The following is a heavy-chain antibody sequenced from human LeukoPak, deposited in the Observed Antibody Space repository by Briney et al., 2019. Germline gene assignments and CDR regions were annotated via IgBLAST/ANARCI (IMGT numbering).Heavy chain of an antibody. CDR2: IRWDGGST. J-gene: IGHJ4*02. CDR3: AKGPTIPPYYSSGSYYETKAQFDG. D-gene: IGHD3-10*01. CDR1: GFTFDDYT. V-gene: IGHV3-43*01. Sequence: GGSLRLSCAASGFTFDDYTMHWVRQAPGKGLEWVSLIRWDGGSTYCADSVKGRFTTSSDNSKNPPYLQMSSLRTEDTALYSCAKGPTIPPYYSSGSYYETKAQFDGWGQGTLVTVSS.